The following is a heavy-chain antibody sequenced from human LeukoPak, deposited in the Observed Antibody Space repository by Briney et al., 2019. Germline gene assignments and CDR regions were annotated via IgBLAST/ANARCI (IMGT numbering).Heavy chain of an antibody. Sequence: SETLSLTCAVYGGSFSGYYWSWIRQPPGKGLEWIGEINHSGSTNYNPSLKSRVTISVDTSKNQFSLKLSSVTAADTAVYYCARGERRYNWNYIHFDYWGQGTLVTVSS. J-gene: IGHJ4*02. V-gene: IGHV4-34*01. D-gene: IGHD1-7*01. CDR1: GGSFSGYY. CDR3: ARGERRYNWNYIHFDY. CDR2: INHSGST.